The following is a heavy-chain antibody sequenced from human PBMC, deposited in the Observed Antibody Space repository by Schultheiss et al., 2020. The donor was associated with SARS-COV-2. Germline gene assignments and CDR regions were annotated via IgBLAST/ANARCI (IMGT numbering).Heavy chain of an antibody. J-gene: IGHJ3*02. CDR2: IYPGDSDT. CDR3: ARLPCLLRFLEWCYDAFDI. Sequence: GESLKISCKGSGYSFTSYWIGWVRQMPGKGLEWMGIIYPGDSDTRYSPSFQGQVTISADKSISTAYLQWSSLKASDTAMYYCARLPCLLRFLEWCYDAFDIWGQGTMVTVSS. V-gene: IGHV5-51*01. D-gene: IGHD3-3*01. CDR1: GYSFTSYW.